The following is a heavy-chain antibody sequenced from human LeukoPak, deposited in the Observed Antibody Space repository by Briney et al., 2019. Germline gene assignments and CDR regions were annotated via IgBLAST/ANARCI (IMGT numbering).Heavy chain of an antibody. CDR2: IYPGDSDT. CDR1: GYRFTSYW. Sequence: GASLQISCKGSGYRFTSYWIGWVRQMPGKGLEWMGIIYPGDSDTRYSPSFQGQVTISADKSISTAYLQWSSLKASDTAMYYCARGFGCSSTSCYIVGFDPWGQGTLVTVSS. D-gene: IGHD2-2*01. CDR3: ARGFGCSSTSCYIVGFDP. J-gene: IGHJ5*02. V-gene: IGHV5-51*01.